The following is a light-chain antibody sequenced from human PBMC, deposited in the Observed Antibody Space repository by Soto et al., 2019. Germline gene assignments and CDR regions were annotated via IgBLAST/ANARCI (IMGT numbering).Light chain of an antibody. CDR2: AAS. V-gene: IGKV1-5*01. CDR1: QSISSW. Sequence: DIQMTQSPSPLSGSVGDRVTITCRASQSISSWLAWYQQKPGKAPKLLIYAASTLQSGVPSRFSGSGSGTDFTLTISSLQPEDVATYYCQQLNSYPITLGQGTRLEIK. CDR3: QQLNSYPIT. J-gene: IGKJ5*01.